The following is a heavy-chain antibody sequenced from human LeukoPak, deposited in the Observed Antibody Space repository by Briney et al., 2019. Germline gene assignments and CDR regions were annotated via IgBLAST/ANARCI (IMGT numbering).Heavy chain of an antibody. V-gene: IGHV3-9*01. Sequence: PGGSLRLSCVASGFAFRGSATHWVRQVPGKGLEWVSGISWSSEYMFCADSVKGRFTISRDNAENSLYLQMDSLRVEDTALYFCAKEGSVCTNEICRYFDYWGQGALVTVSS. CDR3: AKEGSVCTNEICRYFDY. CDR1: GFAFRGSA. J-gene: IGHJ4*02. D-gene: IGHD2-8*01. CDR2: ISWSSEYM.